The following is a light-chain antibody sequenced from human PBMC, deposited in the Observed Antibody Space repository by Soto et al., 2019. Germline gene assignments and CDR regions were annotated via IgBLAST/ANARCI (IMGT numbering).Light chain of an antibody. V-gene: IGKV1D-12*01. CDR3: QQGNSFPFT. CDR1: QGISNW. J-gene: IGKJ3*01. CDR2: AAS. Sequence: DIQMTQSPSSVSASVGDGVSITCRASQGISNWLAWYQQKPGRAPKLLIYAASSLQSGVSPRFSGSGSGTDFTLTISSLQPEDFATYYCQQGNSFPFTFGPGTKVDIK.